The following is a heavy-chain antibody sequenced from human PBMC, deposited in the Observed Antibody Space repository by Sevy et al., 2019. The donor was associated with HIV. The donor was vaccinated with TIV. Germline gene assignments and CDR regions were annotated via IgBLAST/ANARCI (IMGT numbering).Heavy chain of an antibody. D-gene: IGHD3-10*01. V-gene: IGHV3-21*01. Sequence: GGSLRLSCTASGFSFNSYDMNWVRQAPGKGLEWVSSISSVSTIIYYGDSVRGRFSISSDNAKKSLYLQMNSLRVEDTAVYYFAIVAGYVSGNYYNYYDDFDVWGQGTAVTVSS. J-gene: IGHJ6*02. CDR3: AIVAGYVSGNYYNYYDDFDV. CDR1: GFSFNSYD. CDR2: ISSVSTII.